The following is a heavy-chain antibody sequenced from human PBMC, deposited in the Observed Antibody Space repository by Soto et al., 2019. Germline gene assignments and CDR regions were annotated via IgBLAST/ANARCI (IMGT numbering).Heavy chain of an antibody. CDR3: ARDSSSGAFDY. Sequence: QVQLQESGPGLVKPSETLSLTCTVSGGSVSSGSYYWSWIRQPPGKGLEWIGYIYYSGSTNHNPSLKSRVTISVDTSKNQFSLKLSSVTAADTAVYYCARDSSSGAFDYWGQGTLVTVSS. D-gene: IGHD6-6*01. J-gene: IGHJ4*02. CDR1: GGSVSSGSYY. CDR2: IYYSGST. V-gene: IGHV4-61*01.